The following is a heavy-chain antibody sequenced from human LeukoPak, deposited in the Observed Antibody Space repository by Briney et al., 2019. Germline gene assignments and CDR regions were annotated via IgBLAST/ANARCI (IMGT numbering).Heavy chain of an antibody. J-gene: IGHJ6*02. Sequence: TGGSLRLSCAASGFTVSSNYMSWVRQAPGKGLEWVSAISGSGGSTYYADSVKGRFTISRDNSKNTLYLQMNSLRAEDTAVYYCAKEMVGYYYYGMDVWGQGTTVTVSS. CDR3: AKEMVGYYYYGMDV. CDR2: ISGSGGST. V-gene: IGHV3-23*01. D-gene: IGHD3-10*01. CDR1: GFTVSSNY.